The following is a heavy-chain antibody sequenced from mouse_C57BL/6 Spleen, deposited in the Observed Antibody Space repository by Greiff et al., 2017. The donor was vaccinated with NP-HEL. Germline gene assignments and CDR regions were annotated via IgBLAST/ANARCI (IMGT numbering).Heavy chain of an antibody. J-gene: IGHJ4*01. CDR1: GFSLTSYG. Sequence: VKLVESGPGLVQPSQSLSITCTVSGFSLTSYGVHWVRQSPGKGLEWLGVIWSGGSTDYNAAFISRLSISKDNSKSQVFFKMNSLQADDTAIYYCARARWLLPDYYAMDYWGQGTSVTVSS. CDR3: ARARWLLPDYYAMDY. CDR2: IWSGGST. D-gene: IGHD2-3*01. V-gene: IGHV2-2*01.